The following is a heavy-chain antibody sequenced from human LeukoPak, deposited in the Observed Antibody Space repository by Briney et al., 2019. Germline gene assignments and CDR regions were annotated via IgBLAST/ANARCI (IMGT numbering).Heavy chain of an antibody. CDR1: GGSISNYY. CDR3: ARDRGTMVRGDHGVDY. V-gene: IGHV4-59*01. Sequence: SETLSLTCTVSGGSISNYYWSWIRQPPGKGLDWIGYIYYSGSTNYNPSLNSRVTMSVDPSKNQFSLKLSSVTAADTAVYYCARDRGTMVRGDHGVDYWGQGTLVTVSS. CDR2: IYYSGST. D-gene: IGHD3-10*01. J-gene: IGHJ4*02.